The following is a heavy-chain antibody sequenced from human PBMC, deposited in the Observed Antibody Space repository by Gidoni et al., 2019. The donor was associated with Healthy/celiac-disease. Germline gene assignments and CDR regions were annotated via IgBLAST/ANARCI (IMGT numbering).Heavy chain of an antibody. J-gene: IGHJ6*02. V-gene: IGHV3-33*01. CDR2: IWYDGSNK. Sequence: QVQLVESGGGVVQPGRSLRLSCAASGFTFSSYGMHWVRQAPGKGLEWVAVIWYDGSNKYYADSVKGRFTISRDNSKNTLYLQMNSLRAEDTAVYYCARDQWYYYGSGSYPRGMDVWGQGTTVTVSS. CDR1: GFTFSSYG. CDR3: ARDQWYYYGSGSYPRGMDV. D-gene: IGHD3-10*01.